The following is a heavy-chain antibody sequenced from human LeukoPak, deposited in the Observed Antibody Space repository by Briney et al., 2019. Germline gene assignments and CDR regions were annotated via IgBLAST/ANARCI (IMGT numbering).Heavy chain of an antibody. CDR1: GFTFSSYS. D-gene: IGHD3-22*01. J-gene: IGHJ4*02. CDR2: ISSSSSYI. CDR3: ASEYYYDSSGYYYVSSYFDY. V-gene: IGHV3-21*01. Sequence: SGGSLRLSCAASGFTFSSYSMNWVRQAPGKGLESVSSISSSSSYIYYADSVKGRFTISRDNAKNSLYLQMNSLRAEDTAVYYCASEYYYDSSGYYYVSSYFDYWGQGTLVTVSS.